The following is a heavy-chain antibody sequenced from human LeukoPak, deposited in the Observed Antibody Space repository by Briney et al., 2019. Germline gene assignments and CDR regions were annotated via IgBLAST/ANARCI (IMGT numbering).Heavy chain of an antibody. CDR3: ARGFYDSSGYYGYDY. CDR2: IYYSGST. J-gene: IGHJ4*02. V-gene: IGHV4-30-4*01. D-gene: IGHD3-22*01. CDR1: GGSISSGDYY. Sequence: PSETLSLTCTVSGGSISSGDYYWSWIRQPPGKGLEWIGYIYYSGSTYYNPSLKSRVTISVDTSKNQFSLKLSSVTAADTAVYYCARGFYDSSGYYGYDYWGRGTLVTVSS.